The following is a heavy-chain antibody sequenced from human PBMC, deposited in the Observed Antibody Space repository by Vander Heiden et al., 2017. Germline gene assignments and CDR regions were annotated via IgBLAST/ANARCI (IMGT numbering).Heavy chain of an antibody. Sequence: QVQLQESGPGLVKPSQTLSLTCTSPDGSISRGGYYWSWIRQHPGKGLEWIGYIYYSGSTYYNPSLKSRVTISVDTSKNQFSLKLSSVTAADTAVYYCARRTKEGSYFDYWGQGTLVTVSS. J-gene: IGHJ4*02. D-gene: IGHD3-10*01. CDR3: ARRTKEGSYFDY. V-gene: IGHV4-31*03. CDR1: DGSISRGGYY. CDR2: IYYSGST.